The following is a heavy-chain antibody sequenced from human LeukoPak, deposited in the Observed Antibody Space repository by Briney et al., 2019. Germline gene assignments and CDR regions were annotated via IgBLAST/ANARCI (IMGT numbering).Heavy chain of an antibody. Sequence: SETLSLTCTVSGGSIGTFYWSWIRQSPGKGLEWIGYIYVIGIRYNPYLQSRVTISVDRSRNQFFLKLSSVTAADTAVYYCARHIGGGIEDMDVWDKGTKVIVSS. D-gene: IGHD3-16*02. CDR3: ARHIGGGIEDMDV. CDR2: IYVIGI. CDR1: GGSIGTFY. V-gene: IGHV4-59*08. J-gene: IGHJ6*03.